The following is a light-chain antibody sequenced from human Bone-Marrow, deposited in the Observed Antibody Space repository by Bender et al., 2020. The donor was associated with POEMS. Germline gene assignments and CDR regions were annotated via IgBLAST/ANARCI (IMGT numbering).Light chain of an antibody. V-gene: IGLV2-11*01. CDR1: SSDVGGFNY. CDR3: VAWDASLNGWV. J-gene: IGLJ3*02. Sequence: QSALTQPRSVSGSPGQSVTISCTGPSSDVGGFNYVSWYQQHPGKAPKFIISDVSKRPSGVPDRFSGSKSGTSASLAITGLQSDDEAIYFCVAWDASLNGWVFGGGTKLTVL. CDR2: DVS.